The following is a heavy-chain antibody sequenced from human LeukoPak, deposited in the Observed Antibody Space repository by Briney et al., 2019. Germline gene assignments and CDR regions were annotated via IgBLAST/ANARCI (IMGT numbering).Heavy chain of an antibody. CDR1: GFTFSSYS. CDR3: ARDGFDFWSGYPTTVDY. V-gene: IGHV3-48*01. J-gene: IGHJ4*02. D-gene: IGHD3-3*01. CDR2: ISSSSNTI. Sequence: GGSLRLSCAASGFTFSSYSMNWVRQSPGEGLECVSYISSSSNTIYYADSVKGRFTISRDNANNSLYLQMNSLRAEDTAVYYCARDGFDFWSGYPTTVDYWGQGTLVTVSS.